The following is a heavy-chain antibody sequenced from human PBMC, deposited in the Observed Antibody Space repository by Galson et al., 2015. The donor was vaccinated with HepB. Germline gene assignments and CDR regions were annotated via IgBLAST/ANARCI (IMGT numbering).Heavy chain of an antibody. Sequence: SVKVSCKASGGTFNSLSINWVRQAPGQGLEWMGGVVPVFGIGNHAQKFQGRVTITVDKPTTTVYMELTRLTSEDTAIYCCATGADCSGGSCSEGYWGRGTLVTVSS. CDR1: GGTFNSLS. V-gene: IGHV1-69*10. CDR2: VVPVFGIG. CDR3: ATGADCSGGSCSEGY. J-gene: IGHJ4*02. D-gene: IGHD2-8*02.